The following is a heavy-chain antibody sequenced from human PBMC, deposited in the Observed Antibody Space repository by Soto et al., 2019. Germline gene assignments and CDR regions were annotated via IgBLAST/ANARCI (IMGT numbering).Heavy chain of an antibody. CDR2: ISSSGFAT. D-gene: IGHD3-16*01. J-gene: IGHJ4*02. Sequence: GSLRLSCAASGXTLNDYAMSWVRQAPGKGLEWVAHISSSGFATNYADSVKGRITISRDNPKNTLYLQINSMRVEDTAVYYCAKFLYQLQPLEFWGQGTLVTVSS. V-gene: IGHV3-23*01. CDR3: AKFLYQLQPLEF. CDR1: GXTLNDYA.